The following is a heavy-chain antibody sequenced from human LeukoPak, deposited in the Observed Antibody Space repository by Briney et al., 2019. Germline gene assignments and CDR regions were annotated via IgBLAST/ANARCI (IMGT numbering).Heavy chain of an antibody. CDR1: SGSLRSSSYY. CDR2: IYPSGTI. J-gene: IGHJ4*02. Sequence: SETLSLTCTVASGSLRSSSYYWGWIRQPPGKGLEWIGNIYPSGTIDYNPSLKSRSFIFVDRSRNQFSLKLRSVTAADTAVYYCATLGLWFGELSSPYYFDSWGQGVLVTVSS. CDR3: ATLGLWFGELSSPYYFDS. D-gene: IGHD3-10*01. V-gene: IGHV4-39*01.